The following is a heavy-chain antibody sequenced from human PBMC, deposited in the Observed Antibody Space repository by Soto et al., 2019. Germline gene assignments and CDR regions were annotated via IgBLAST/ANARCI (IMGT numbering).Heavy chain of an antibody. V-gene: IGHV3-30*18. CDR3: SKGRPGTKPAATLFDY. CDR1: GFSFSSYD. J-gene: IGHJ4*02. Sequence: GGSLRLSCAASGFSFSSYDMHWVRQAPGKGLEWVAAIAFDGSYEYYGDSVKGRFNISRDNSKNIVALQMNSLRPEDTAVYYCSKGRPGTKPAATLFDYWGQGTLVTVSS. D-gene: IGHD2-2*01. CDR2: IAFDGSYE.